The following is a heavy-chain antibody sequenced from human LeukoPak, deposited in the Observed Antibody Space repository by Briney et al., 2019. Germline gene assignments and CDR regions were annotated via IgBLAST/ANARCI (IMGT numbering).Heavy chain of an antibody. Sequence: GGSLRLSCAASGFTFRNSGMHWVRQALAKGLEWVAFIRYDGSIIYYADSVKGRFTISRDNSKNTLYLQMNSLRAEDTAVYYCAKDVNTGGDYFDHWGQGTLVTVSS. CDR1: GFTFRNSG. D-gene: IGHD1-14*01. CDR3: AKDVNTGGDYFDH. CDR2: IRYDGSII. J-gene: IGHJ4*02. V-gene: IGHV3-30*02.